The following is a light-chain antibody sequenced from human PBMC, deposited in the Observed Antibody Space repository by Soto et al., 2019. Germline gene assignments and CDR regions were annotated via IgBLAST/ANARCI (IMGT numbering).Light chain of an antibody. CDR2: GAS. Sequence: EIVLTQSPGSLSLSPGQRATLSCRPVRRVNPPFFAWYQKKPGQAPRLLIYGASKRATGIPDRFSGSGSGTDFTLIISRLEPEDFAVYYCQQYMSSVTFGQGTKVEIK. CDR3: QQYMSSVT. J-gene: IGKJ1*01. V-gene: IGKV3-20*01. CDR1: RRVNPPF.